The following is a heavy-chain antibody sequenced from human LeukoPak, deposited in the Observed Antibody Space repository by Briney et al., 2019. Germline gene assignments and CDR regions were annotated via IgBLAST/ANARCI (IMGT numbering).Heavy chain of an antibody. Sequence: GGSLRLSCAASGFTFSSYAMSWVRQAPGKGLEWVSAISGSGGSTYCADSVKGRFTISRDNSKNTLYLQMNSLRAEDTAVYYCAKVSGSYCSSTSCYGPRWGQGTLVTVSS. CDR3: AKVSGSYCSSTSCYGPR. V-gene: IGHV3-23*01. J-gene: IGHJ4*02. D-gene: IGHD2-2*01. CDR2: ISGSGGST. CDR1: GFTFSSYA.